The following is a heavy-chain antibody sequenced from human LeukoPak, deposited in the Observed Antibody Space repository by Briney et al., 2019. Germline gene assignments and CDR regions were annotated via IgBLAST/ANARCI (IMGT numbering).Heavy chain of an antibody. CDR2: IYSSGST. Sequence: PSETLSLTCTVSGGSISGASYYWSWIRQPAGKGLEWIGRIYSSGSTNYNPSLKSRVTISLDTSKNQFSLKLSSVTAADTAVYYCAREGRWQPVDYWGQGTLVTVSS. V-gene: IGHV4-61*02. D-gene: IGHD2-15*01. CDR1: GGSISGASYY. J-gene: IGHJ4*02. CDR3: AREGRWQPVDY.